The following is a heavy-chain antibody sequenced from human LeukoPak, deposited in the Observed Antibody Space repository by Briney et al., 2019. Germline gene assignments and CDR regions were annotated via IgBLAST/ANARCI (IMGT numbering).Heavy chain of an antibody. CDR1: GFTFGDHA. CDR3: GRGPIELWLHNGIDV. CDR2: IRSRAYRGTT. Sequence: GGSLRLSCSTSGFTFGDHAMSWVRQAPGKGLEWVGFIRSRAYRGTTEYAASVRDRFTISRDDSKSIAYLQMNSLKIDDTAVYFCGRGPIELWLHNGIDVWGQGTTATVSS. D-gene: IGHD5-18*01. J-gene: IGHJ6*02. V-gene: IGHV3-49*04.